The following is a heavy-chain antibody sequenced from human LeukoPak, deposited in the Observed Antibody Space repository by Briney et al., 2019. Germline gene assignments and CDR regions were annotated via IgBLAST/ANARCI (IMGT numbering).Heavy chain of an antibody. J-gene: IGHJ4*02. Sequence: KSSETLSLTCAVYGGSFSGYYWSWIRQPPGKGLEWIGEINHSGSTNYNPSLKSRVTISVDTSKNQFSLKLSSVTAADTAVYYCARGGKQWRGGNYFDSWGQGTLVAVSS. V-gene: IGHV4-34*01. D-gene: IGHD6-19*01. CDR2: INHSGST. CDR1: GGSFSGYY. CDR3: ARGGKQWRGGNYFDS.